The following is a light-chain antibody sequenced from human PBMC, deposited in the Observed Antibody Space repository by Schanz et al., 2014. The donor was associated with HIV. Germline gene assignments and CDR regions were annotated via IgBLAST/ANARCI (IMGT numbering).Light chain of an antibody. J-gene: IGLJ2*01. CDR1: SSDVGGYNY. V-gene: IGLV2-8*01. CDR3: LLSNTGARGV. Sequence: QSALTQPPSASGSPGQSVTISCTGTSSDVGGYNYVSWYQQHPGKAPKLMIYEVSERPSGVPDRFSGSKSGNTASLTISGLQPEDEADYYCLLSNTGARGVFGGGTKLTVL. CDR2: EVS.